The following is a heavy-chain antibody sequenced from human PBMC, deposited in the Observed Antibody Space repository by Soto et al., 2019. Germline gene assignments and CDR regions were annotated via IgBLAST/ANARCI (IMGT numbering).Heavy chain of an antibody. CDR1: GFTFSSYG. Sequence: QVQLVESGGGVVQPGRSLRLSCAASGFTFSSYGMHWVRQAPGKGLEWVAVIWYDGSNKYYADSVKGRFTISRDNSKNTLYLQMNSLRAEDTAGYYCARGIAVAGPYFDYWGQGTLVTVSS. V-gene: IGHV3-33*01. CDR3: ARGIAVAGPYFDY. D-gene: IGHD6-19*01. CDR2: IWYDGSNK. J-gene: IGHJ4*02.